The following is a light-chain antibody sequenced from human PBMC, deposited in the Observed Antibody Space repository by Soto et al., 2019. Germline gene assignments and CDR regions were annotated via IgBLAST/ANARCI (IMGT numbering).Light chain of an antibody. CDR3: CSYAGSSTR. V-gene: IGLV2-23*01. CDR2: EGS. J-gene: IGLJ1*01. Sequence: QSALTQPASVSGSPGQSITISCTGTSSDVGSYNLVSWYQQHPGKAPKRMIYEGSKRPSGVSNRFAGSKSGNTASLTISGLQAEDEADYYCCSYAGSSTRFGTGTKLTVL. CDR1: SSDVGSYNL.